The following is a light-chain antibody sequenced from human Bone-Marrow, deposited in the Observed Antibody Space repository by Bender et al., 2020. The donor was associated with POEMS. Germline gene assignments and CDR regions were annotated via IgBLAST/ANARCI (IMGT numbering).Light chain of an antibody. CDR1: NIGSKS. J-gene: IGLJ2*01. V-gene: IGLV3-21*03. Sequence: SYVLTQPPSVSVAPGKTAKITCGGDNIGSKSVHWYQQKPGQAPVVVIYNDYDRPSGIPDRFSGSNSGNTATLTISTVEAGDEADYYCQLWDNRSDLLVFGGGTKLTVL. CDR2: NDY. CDR3: QLWDNRSDLLV.